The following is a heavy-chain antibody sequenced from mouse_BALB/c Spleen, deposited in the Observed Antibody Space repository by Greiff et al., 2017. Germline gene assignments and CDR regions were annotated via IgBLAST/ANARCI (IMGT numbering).Heavy chain of an antibody. V-gene: IGHV1-69*02. CDR1: GYTFTSYW. Sequence: QVQLQQPGAELVKPGAPVKLSCKASGYTFTSYWMNWVKQRPGRGLEWIGRIDPSDSETHYNQKFKDKATLTVDKSSSTAYIQLSSLTSEDSAVYYCARGGDYDVGGGMDYWGQGTSVTVSS. D-gene: IGHD2-4*01. CDR3: ARGGDYDVGGGMDY. CDR2: IDPSDSET. J-gene: IGHJ4*01.